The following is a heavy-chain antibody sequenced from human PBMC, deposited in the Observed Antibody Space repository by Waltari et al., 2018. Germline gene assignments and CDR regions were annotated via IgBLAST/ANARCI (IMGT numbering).Heavy chain of an antibody. J-gene: IGHJ4*02. CDR3: ARVAVPGTFFFDY. V-gene: IGHV3-33*01. Sequence: QVQLVESGGGVVQPGRSLRLACAASGFPFSNYCMHWVRQAPGKGLEWVAVIWSDGDKKYYEEAVRGRFTISRDNSNNTLSLQMSSLRAEDTAVYYCARVAVPGTFFFDYWGQGTLVTVSS. CDR1: GFPFSNYC. CDR2: IWSDGDKK. D-gene: IGHD6-19*01.